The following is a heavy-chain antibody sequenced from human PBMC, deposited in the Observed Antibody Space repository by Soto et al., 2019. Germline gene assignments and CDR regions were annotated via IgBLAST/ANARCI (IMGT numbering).Heavy chain of an antibody. V-gene: IGHV1-2*04. CDR1: GYTFTGYY. Sequence: GASVKVSCKASGYTFTGYYMHWVRQAPGQGLEWMGWINPNSGGTNYAQKFQGWVTMTRDTSVSTAYMELSSLRSEDTAVYYCARTYYYYYGMDVWGQGTTVTVSS. CDR2: INPNSGGT. CDR3: ARTYYYYYGMDV. J-gene: IGHJ6*02.